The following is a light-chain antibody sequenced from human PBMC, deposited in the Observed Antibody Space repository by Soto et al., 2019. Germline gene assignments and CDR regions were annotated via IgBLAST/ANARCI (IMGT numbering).Light chain of an antibody. CDR3: ATWDDNLDGYV. J-gene: IGLJ1*01. V-gene: IGLV1-44*01. CDR1: RSNIGSNT. Sequence: QSVLTQPPSASGAPGQRVTISCSGSRSNIGSNTVNWYQQLPGTAPKLLIYSHNQRPSGVPDRFSVSMSGTSASLAIIGLQSEDEADYYCATWDDNLDGYVFGTGTKVTVL. CDR2: SHN.